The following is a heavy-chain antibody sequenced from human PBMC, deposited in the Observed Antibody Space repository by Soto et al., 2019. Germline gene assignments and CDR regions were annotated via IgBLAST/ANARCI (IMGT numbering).Heavy chain of an antibody. CDR1: GFTFSSYA. Sequence: PGGSLRLSCAASGFTFSSYAMHWVRQAPGKGLGWVAVISYDGSNKYYADSVKGRFTISRDNSKNTLYLQMNSLRAEDTAVYYCARGDCDYDHWGQGTLVTVSS. CDR3: ARGDCDYDH. D-gene: IGHD4-17*01. J-gene: IGHJ5*02. V-gene: IGHV3-30-3*01. CDR2: ISYDGSNK.